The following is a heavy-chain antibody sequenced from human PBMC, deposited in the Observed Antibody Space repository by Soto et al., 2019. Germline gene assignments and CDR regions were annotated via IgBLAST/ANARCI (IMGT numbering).Heavy chain of an antibody. Sequence: VQLVETGGGLVQPGGSLRLSCAASGLSVSRNYMGWGRQAPGTGLEWVSLIYGGDDTYYADSVKGRLTLSTDNSKNTLCLQRTSLRVEDTAMYYCARRGSEYESSGYYPLFDYWGQGNLVTVSS. CDR2: IYGGDDT. J-gene: IGHJ4*02. D-gene: IGHD3-22*01. CDR3: ARRGSEYESSGYYPLFDY. CDR1: GLSVSRNY. V-gene: IGHV3-53*02.